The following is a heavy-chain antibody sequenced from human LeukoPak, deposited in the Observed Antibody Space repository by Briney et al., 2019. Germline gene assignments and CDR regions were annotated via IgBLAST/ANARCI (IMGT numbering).Heavy chain of an antibody. CDR3: AKDMELAS. V-gene: IGHV3-23*01. J-gene: IGHJ5*02. Sequence: GGSLRLSCASSGFTFRDAAMTWVRPAPGKGLEWVSLISSSGANAYYADSVKGRFTISRDNSKNTLYLQMNNLRGEDTAEYYCAKDMELASWGQGTLVTVSS. CDR2: ISSSGANA. CDR1: GFTFRDAA. D-gene: IGHD1-26*01.